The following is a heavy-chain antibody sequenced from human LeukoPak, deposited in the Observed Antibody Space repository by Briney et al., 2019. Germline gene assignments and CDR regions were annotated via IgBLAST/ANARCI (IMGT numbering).Heavy chain of an antibody. Sequence: SETLSLTCAVYGGSFSGYYWSWIHQPPGKGLEWIGEINHSGSTNYNPSLKSRVTISVDTSKNQFSLKLSSVTAADTAVYYCATRGGYCSGGSCYHFDYWGQGTLVTVSS. CDR1: GGSFSGYY. V-gene: IGHV4-34*01. D-gene: IGHD2-15*01. CDR3: ATRGGYCSGGSCYHFDY. CDR2: INHSGST. J-gene: IGHJ4*02.